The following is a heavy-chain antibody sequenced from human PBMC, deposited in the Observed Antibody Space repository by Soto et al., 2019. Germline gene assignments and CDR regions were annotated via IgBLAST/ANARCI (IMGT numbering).Heavy chain of an antibody. CDR2: IIPIFGTA. V-gene: IGHV1-69*01. CDR3: ARDRNGSGSYYSVAFDI. CDR1: GGTFSSYA. Sequence: QVQLVQSGAEVKKPGSSVKVSCKASGGTFSSYAISWVRQAPGQGLEWMGGIIPIFGTANYAQKFQGRVTITAVESTSTAYMELSSLRSEDTAVYYCARDRNGSGSYYSVAFDIWGQGTMVTVSS. D-gene: IGHD3-10*01. J-gene: IGHJ3*02.